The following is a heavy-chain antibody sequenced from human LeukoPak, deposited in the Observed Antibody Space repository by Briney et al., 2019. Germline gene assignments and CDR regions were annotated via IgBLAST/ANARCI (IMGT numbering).Heavy chain of an antibody. D-gene: IGHD2-15*01. CDR1: GFTFSSFW. V-gene: IGHV3-7*01. CDR2: IKVDRSEK. J-gene: IGHJ3*02. CDR3: ARVFCSGGSCYRGIKNAFDI. Sequence: PGGTLRLSCAASGFTFSSFWMSWVPQAPGQELGWVANIKVDRSEKPYVDSVKGRFTISRDNAKNSLYLQMNSLRAEDTAVYYCARVFCSGGSCYRGIKNAFDIWGQGTMVTVSS.